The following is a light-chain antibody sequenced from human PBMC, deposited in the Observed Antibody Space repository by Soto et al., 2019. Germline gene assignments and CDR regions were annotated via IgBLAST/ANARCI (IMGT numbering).Light chain of an antibody. Sequence: EIVMTQSPATLSVSPGERATLSCRASQSVSGNLAWYQQKPGQAPRLLIYAASTRATGIPARFSGSVSGTEFTLTISSLQSEDFAVYYCQQYDNLPPITFGPRTKVDIK. J-gene: IGKJ3*01. CDR3: QQYDNLPPIT. CDR1: QSVSGN. CDR2: AAS. V-gene: IGKV3-15*01.